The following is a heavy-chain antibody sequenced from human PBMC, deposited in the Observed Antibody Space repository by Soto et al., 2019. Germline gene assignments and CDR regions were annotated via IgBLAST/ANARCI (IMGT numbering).Heavy chain of an antibody. Sequence: HPGGSLRLSCAASGFTFSSYAMSWVRQAPGKGLEWVSAISGSGGSTYYADSVKGRFTISRDNSKNTLYLQMNSLRAEDTAVYYCAKNSKYCGGDCYWPNWYFDLWGRGTLVTVSS. D-gene: IGHD2-21*02. CDR3: AKNSKYCGGDCYWPNWYFDL. V-gene: IGHV3-23*01. CDR1: GFTFSSYA. J-gene: IGHJ2*01. CDR2: ISGSGGST.